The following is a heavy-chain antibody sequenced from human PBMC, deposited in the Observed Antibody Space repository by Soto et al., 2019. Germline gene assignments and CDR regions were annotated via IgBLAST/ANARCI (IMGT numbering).Heavy chain of an antibody. Sequence: SETLSLTCTVSGGSISSGGYYWSWFRQHPGKGLESIGYIYYSGSTYYNPSLKSRVTISVDTSKNQFSLNLSSVTAADTAVYYCARVRLRQHIDYWGQGTLVTVSS. J-gene: IGHJ4*02. CDR1: GGSISSGGYY. CDR2: IYYSGST. V-gene: IGHV4-31*03. CDR3: ARVRLRQHIDY. D-gene: IGHD2-21*01.